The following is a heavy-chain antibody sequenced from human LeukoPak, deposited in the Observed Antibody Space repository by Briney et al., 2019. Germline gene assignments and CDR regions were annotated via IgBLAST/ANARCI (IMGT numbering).Heavy chain of an antibody. V-gene: IGHV3-11*01. CDR3: ARATAADTAVIYFDY. D-gene: IGHD5-18*01. CDR1: GFTFSDYY. J-gene: IGHJ4*02. Sequence: GGSLRLSCAASGFTFSDYYMSWIRQAPGKGLEWVSYISSSGNIIYSADSVKGRFTISRDNAKNSLYLQINSLRAEDTAVHYCARATAADTAVIYFDYWGQGTLLTVSS. CDR2: ISSSGNII.